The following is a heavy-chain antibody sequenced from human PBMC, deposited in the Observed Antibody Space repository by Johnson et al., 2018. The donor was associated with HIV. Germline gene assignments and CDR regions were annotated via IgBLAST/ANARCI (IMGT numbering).Heavy chain of an antibody. CDR1: GFTFNRYG. D-gene: IGHD1-14*01. V-gene: IGHV3-33*08. Sequence: QVQLVESGGGVVRPGGSLRLSCAASGFTFNRYGIHWVRQAPGKGLEWVAIIYYDGTNKYYADSVRGRFTISRDNSKNTLYLQINSLKTEDTAVYYCARGPRNPGLDAFDIWGQGTMVTVSS. CDR3: ARGPRNPGLDAFDI. J-gene: IGHJ3*02. CDR2: IYYDGTNK.